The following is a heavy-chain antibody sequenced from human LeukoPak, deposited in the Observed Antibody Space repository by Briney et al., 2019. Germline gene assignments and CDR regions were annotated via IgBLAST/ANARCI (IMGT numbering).Heavy chain of an antibody. CDR1: GFTFSSYW. Sequence: GGSLRLSCAASGFTFSSYWMTWVRQASGKGLEWVANIKQAGSEKYYVDSVKGRFTISRDNAKNSLYLQMNSLRAEDTAAYYCARVRGGYYFDYWGQGTLVTVSS. D-gene: IGHD3-10*01. J-gene: IGHJ4*02. CDR3: ARVRGGYYFDY. V-gene: IGHV3-7*01. CDR2: IKQAGSEK.